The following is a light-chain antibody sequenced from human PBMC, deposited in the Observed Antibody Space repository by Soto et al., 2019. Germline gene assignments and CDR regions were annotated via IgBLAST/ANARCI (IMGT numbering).Light chain of an antibody. Sequence: EIVLTQSPATLSLSPGDTATLSCRASQSVSSFLAWYQHKPGQAPRLLIYDASNRAVGIPARFSGSGSGTDFTLTISSLEPEDSAVYYCHHRLNWPFGGGTKVEIK. CDR2: DAS. CDR1: QSVSSF. CDR3: HHRLNWP. J-gene: IGKJ4*01. V-gene: IGKV3-11*01.